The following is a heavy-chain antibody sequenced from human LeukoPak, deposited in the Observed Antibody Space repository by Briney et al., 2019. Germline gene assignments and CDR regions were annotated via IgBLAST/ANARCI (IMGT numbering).Heavy chain of an antibody. CDR1: GYTFSNYD. D-gene: IGHD3-10*01. CDR2: ISAYNGDT. CDR3: ARFRAGVGEPYGDY. V-gene: IGHV1-18*01. Sequence: ASVKVSCKTSGYTFSNYDIYWVRQAPGQGLECMGWISAYNGDTRYAQILQGRVTMTTDTSTSTAYMELRSLTSDDTAVYYCARFRAGVGEPYGDYWGQGTLVTVSS. J-gene: IGHJ4*02.